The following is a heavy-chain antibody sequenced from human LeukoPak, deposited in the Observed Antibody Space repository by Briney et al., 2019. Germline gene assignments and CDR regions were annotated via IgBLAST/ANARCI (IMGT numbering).Heavy chain of an antibody. V-gene: IGHV3-21*01. CDR1: GFTFSSYS. CDR2: ISSSSSYI. J-gene: IGHJ3*01. Sequence: VKPGGSLILSCAASGFTFSSYSMNWVRQAPGKGLEWVSSISSSSSYIYYADSVKGRFTISRDNAKNSLYLQLESLRDEDTAVYYCARGRNYAFDVWGQGTMVTVSS. CDR3: ARGRNYAFDV.